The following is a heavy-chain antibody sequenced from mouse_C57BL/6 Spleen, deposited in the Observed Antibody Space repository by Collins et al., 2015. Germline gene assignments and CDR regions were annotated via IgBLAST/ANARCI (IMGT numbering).Heavy chain of an antibody. V-gene: IGHV1-64*01. D-gene: IGHD1-1*01. Sequence: QVQLQQPGAELVKPGASVKLSCKASGYTFTSYWMHWVKQRPGQGLEWIGMIHPNSGSTNYNEKFKSKATLTVDKSSSTAYMQLSSLTSEDSAVYYCARVGYYGSPYYFDYWGQGTTLTVSS. CDR1: GYTFTSYW. CDR3: ARVGYYGSPYYFDY. CDR2: IHPNSGST. J-gene: IGHJ2*01.